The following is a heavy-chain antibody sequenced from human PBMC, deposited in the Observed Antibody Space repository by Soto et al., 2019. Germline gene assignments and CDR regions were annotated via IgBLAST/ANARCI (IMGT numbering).Heavy chain of an antibody. J-gene: IGHJ5*02. CDR2: IYYSGST. D-gene: IGHD3-10*01. CDR3: ARDRSLGTMVRGGWFDP. V-gene: IGHV4-31*03. CDR1: GGSISSGGYY. Sequence: SETLSLTCTVSGGSISSGGYYWSWIRQHPGKGLEWIGYIYYSGSTYYNPSLKSRVTISVDTSKNQFSLKLSSVTAADTAVYYCARDRSLGTMVRGGWFDPWGQGTLVTVSS.